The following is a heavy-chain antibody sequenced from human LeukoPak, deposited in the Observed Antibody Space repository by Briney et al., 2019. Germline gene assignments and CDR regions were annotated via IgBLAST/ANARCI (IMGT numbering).Heavy chain of an antibody. CDR1: GFTFSSYA. V-gene: IGHV3-23*01. J-gene: IGHJ1*01. D-gene: IGHD3-10*01. Sequence: GGSLRLSCAASGFTFSSYAMSWVRQAPGKGLEWGSTISGGGDSTFYADSVTGRFTISRDNSKHTQYLQVNSLRAEDTAVYYCAKDRGYYGSGSYKEYFQHWGQGTLVTVSS. CDR3: AKDRGYYGSGSYKEYFQH. CDR2: ISGGGDST.